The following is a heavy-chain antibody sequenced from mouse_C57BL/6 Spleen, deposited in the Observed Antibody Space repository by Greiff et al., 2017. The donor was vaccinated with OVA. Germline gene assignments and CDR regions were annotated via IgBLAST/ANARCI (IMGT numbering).Heavy chain of an antibody. V-gene: IGHV1-31*01. CDR2: IYPYNGVS. CDR1: GYSFTGYY. CDR3: ASGGTGSSAMDY. D-gene: IGHD4-1*01. J-gene: IGHJ4*01. Sequence: EVHLVESGPELVKPGASVKISCKASGYSFTGYYMPWVKQSHGNILDWIGYIYPYNGVSSYNQKFKGKATLTVDKSSSTAYMELRSLTSEDSAVYYCASGGTGSSAMDYWGQGTSVTVSS.